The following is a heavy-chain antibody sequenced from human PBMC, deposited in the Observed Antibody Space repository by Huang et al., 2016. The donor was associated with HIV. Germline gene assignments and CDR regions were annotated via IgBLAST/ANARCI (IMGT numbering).Heavy chain of an antibody. CDR3: AKDQGQWLAYFDS. CDR2: TSADGSGQ. D-gene: IGHD6-19*01. J-gene: IGHJ4*02. CDR1: GITFRNYA. V-gene: IGHV3-30*18. Sequence: VRLVQSGGGVVQPVRSLRLSCAASGITFRNYAMHWVRQAAGKGLGWVEGTSADGSGQYCGDSVKGRFIISKDNPNETLVLEMRSLKSEDTAVYFCAKDQGQWLAYFDSWGQGTLVTVSS.